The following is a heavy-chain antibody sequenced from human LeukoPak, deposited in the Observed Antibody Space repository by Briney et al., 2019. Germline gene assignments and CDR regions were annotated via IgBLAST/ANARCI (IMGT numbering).Heavy chain of an antibody. CDR1: GSIFSSYA. Sequence: SVKVSCKASGSIFSSYALSWVRQAPGQGLEWMGGIIPILGPANYAQKFQGRVTITADESTSTAYMELSSLRSEDTAFYYCARSGYSYGFRTLDYWGQGTLVTVSS. CDR3: ARSGYSYGFRTLDY. D-gene: IGHD5-18*01. CDR2: IIPILGPA. J-gene: IGHJ4*02. V-gene: IGHV1-69*13.